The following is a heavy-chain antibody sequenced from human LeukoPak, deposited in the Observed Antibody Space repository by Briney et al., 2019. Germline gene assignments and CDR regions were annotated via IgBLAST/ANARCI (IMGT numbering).Heavy chain of an antibody. CDR2: ISGSGGST. CDR3: ANGKWVVPGGCAFYI. CDR1: GFTFSSYA. V-gene: IGHV3-23*01. D-gene: IGHD6-19*01. J-gene: IGHJ3*02. Sequence: GGSLRLSCAASGFTFSSYAMSWVRQAPGKGLEWVSAISGSGGSTYYADSVKGRFTISRDNSKNTLYLQMNSLRGEDKAVYYCANGKWVVPGGCAFYIWGQGTMVTVSS.